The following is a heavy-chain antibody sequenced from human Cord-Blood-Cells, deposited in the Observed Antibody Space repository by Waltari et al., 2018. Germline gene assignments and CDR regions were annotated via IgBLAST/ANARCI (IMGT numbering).Heavy chain of an antibody. Sequence: EVQLVESGGGLVQPGRSLRLSCAASGFTFDDYAMHWVRQAPGKGLEWVSGISWNSGSIGDADSVKGRFTSSRDNAKNSLYLQMNSLRAEDTALYYCAKGGIAASFDYWGQGTLVTVSS. CDR2: ISWNSGSI. J-gene: IGHJ4*02. D-gene: IGHD6-13*01. CDR1: GFTFDDYA. CDR3: AKGGIAASFDY. V-gene: IGHV3-9*01.